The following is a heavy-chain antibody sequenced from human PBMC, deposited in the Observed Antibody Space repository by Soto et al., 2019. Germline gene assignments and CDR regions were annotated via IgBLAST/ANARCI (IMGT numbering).Heavy chain of an antibody. Sequence: GASGEASWKGSGGTLDSSANSWVRQGPGSRLEWMGGIIPIFGIANYAQKFRGRVTITADKSTSTAYMELSSLRSYYTAGYYCARDPVVVVAATHYYYYGMDVWGQGTTVTVSS. CDR1: GGTLDSSA. J-gene: IGHJ6*02. D-gene: IGHD2-15*01. CDR2: IIPIFGIA. CDR3: ARDPVVVVAATHYYYYGMDV. V-gene: IGHV1-69*10.